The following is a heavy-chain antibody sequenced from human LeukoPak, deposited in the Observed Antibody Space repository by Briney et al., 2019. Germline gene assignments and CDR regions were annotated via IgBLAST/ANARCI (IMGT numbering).Heavy chain of an antibody. J-gene: IGHJ4*02. CDR2: IYSGGST. CDR1: GFTVSSNY. D-gene: IGHD6-6*01. V-gene: IGHV3-53*05. CDR3: ARDGSSSFRFFDY. Sequence: PGGSLRLSCAASGFTVSSNYMSWVRQAPGEGLEWVSVIYSGGSTYYADSVKGRFTISRDNSKNTLYLQMNSLRAEDTAVYYCARDGSSSFRFFDYWGQGTLVTVSS.